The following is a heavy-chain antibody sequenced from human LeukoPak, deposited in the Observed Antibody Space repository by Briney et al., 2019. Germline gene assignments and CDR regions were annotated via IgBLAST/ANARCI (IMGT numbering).Heavy chain of an antibody. Sequence: GASVKVSCKASGGTFSSYAISWVRQAPGQGLEWMGWISAYNGNTNYAQKLQGRVTMTTDTSTSTAYMELRSLRSDDTAVYYCARERDSGSYPAFDIWGQGTMVTVSS. CDR2: ISAYNGNT. D-gene: IGHD1-26*01. J-gene: IGHJ3*02. V-gene: IGHV1-18*01. CDR1: GGTFSSYA. CDR3: ARERDSGSYPAFDI.